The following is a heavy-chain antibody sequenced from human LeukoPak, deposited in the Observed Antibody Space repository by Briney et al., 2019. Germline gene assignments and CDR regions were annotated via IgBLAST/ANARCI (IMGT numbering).Heavy chain of an antibody. CDR1: GGSISSHY. J-gene: IGHJ4*02. Sequence: SETLSLTCTVSGGSISSHYWSWIRQPPGKGLEWIGYIYYSGSTNYNPSLKSRVTISVDTSKNQFSLKLSSVTAADTAVYYCARARNIAAVRYWGQGTLVTVSS. V-gene: IGHV4-59*11. CDR3: ARARNIAAVRY. D-gene: IGHD6-13*01. CDR2: IYYSGST.